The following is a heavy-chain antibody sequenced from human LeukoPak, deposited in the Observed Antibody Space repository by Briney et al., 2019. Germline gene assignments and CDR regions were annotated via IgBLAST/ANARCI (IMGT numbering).Heavy chain of an antibody. CDR2: INSDGSST. Sequence: GGSLRLSCAASGFTFSSYWMHWVRQAPGKGLVWVSGINSDGSSTSYADSVKGRFTISRDNAKNTLYLQMNSLRAEDTAVYYCASSRWYCGGDCYSSLGYWGQGTLVTVSS. J-gene: IGHJ4*02. CDR1: GFTFSSYW. D-gene: IGHD2-21*02. V-gene: IGHV3-74*01. CDR3: ASSRWYCGGDCYSSLGY.